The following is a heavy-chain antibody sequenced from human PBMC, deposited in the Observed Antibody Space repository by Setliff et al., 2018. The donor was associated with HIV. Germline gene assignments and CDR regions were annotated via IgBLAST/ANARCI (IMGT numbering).Heavy chain of an antibody. CDR1: GFTFSTYS. CDR2: ISGGGGTT. D-gene: IGHD1-26*01. J-gene: IGHJ3*02. V-gene: IGHV3-23*01. Sequence: GGSLRLSCAASGFTFSTYSMSWVRQAPGKGPEWVSSISGGGGTTYYADSVKGRFTISRDNSKNTLFLEMDSLRADDTAVYYCAKGAWSRELPAFDIWGQGTTVTVSS. CDR3: AKGAWSRELPAFDI.